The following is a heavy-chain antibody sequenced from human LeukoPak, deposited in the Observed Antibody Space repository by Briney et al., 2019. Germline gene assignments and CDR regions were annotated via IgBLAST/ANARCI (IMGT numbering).Heavy chain of an antibody. V-gene: IGHV3-23*01. CDR3: AKSAKKGIAVAYDAFDI. Sequence: GGSLRLSCAASGFTFSSYAMSWVRQAPGKGLEWVSAISGSGGSTYYADSVKGRFTISRDNSKNTLYLQMNSLRAEDTAVYYCAKSAKKGIAVAYDAFDIWGQGTMVTVSS. CDR2: ISGSGGST. D-gene: IGHD6-19*01. CDR1: GFTFSSYA. J-gene: IGHJ3*02.